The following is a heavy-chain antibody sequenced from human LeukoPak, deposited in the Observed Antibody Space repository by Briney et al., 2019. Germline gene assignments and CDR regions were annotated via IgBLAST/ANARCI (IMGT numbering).Heavy chain of an antibody. J-gene: IGHJ6*03. V-gene: IGHV4-38-2*02. CDR1: GYSISSNYY. CDR3: ARDGSRGGFWSGSSLHSMDV. Sequence: SETLSLTCTVSGYSISSNYYWGWVRQPPGKGLEWIGSGHHSGSTFYNPSLKSRVTISVDTSKNQCSLKVTYVTATDTAVYYCARDGSRGGFWSGSSLHSMDVWGKGTTVTVSS. D-gene: IGHD3-3*01. CDR2: GHHSGST.